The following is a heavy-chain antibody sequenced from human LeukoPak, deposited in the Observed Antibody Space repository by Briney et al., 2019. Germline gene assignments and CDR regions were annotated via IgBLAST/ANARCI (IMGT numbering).Heavy chain of an antibody. CDR1: GGSINNSY. V-gene: IGHV4-59*01. Sequence: SETLSLTCTVSGGSINNSYWTWIRQPPGKGLEWIGYIYYSGSTNYNPSLKSRVTISVDTSKNQFSLKLSSVTAADTAVYYCARASPTYYFGSGSLDYWGQGTLVTVSS. D-gene: IGHD3-10*01. CDR3: ARASPTYYFGSGSLDY. CDR2: IYYSGST. J-gene: IGHJ4*01.